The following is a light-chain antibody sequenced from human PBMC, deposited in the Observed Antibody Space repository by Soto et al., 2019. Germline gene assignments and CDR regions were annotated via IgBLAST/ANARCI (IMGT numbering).Light chain of an antibody. CDR2: EVT. J-gene: IGLJ2*01. CDR1: SSDVGGYNY. V-gene: IGLV2-14*01. Sequence: QSALTQPASVSGSPGQSITISCSGTSSDVGGYNYVPWYQQHPGKAPKLMIYEVTYRPSGVSDRFSGSKSGNTASLTISGLQAEDEAEYYCNSYTSSTTLLFGGGTKLTVL. CDR3: NSYTSSTTLL.